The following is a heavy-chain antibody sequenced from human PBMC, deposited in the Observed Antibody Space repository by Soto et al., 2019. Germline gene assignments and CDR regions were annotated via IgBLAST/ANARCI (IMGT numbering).Heavy chain of an antibody. CDR2: VSGSGGST. CDR3: ARRGPGTYFDY. Sequence: EVQLLESGGGLVQPGGSLRLSCAASGCTFSSYAMRWVRQAPGKGLEWVSAVSGSGGSTYYADSVKGRFTISRDNSKNTLYLQMNSLRAEDTAVYYCARRGPGTYFDYWGQGTLVTVSS. D-gene: IGHD6-13*01. J-gene: IGHJ4*02. CDR1: GCTFSSYA. V-gene: IGHV3-23*01.